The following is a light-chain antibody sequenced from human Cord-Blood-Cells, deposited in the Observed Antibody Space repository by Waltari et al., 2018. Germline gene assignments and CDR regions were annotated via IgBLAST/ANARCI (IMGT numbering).Light chain of an antibody. CDR1: SSDVGVFNS. CDR2: DVS. Sequence: QSALTQHASVSGSPGHSIPLPCTGTSSDVGVFNSVSWYQQHPGKAPKLMIYDVSHRPSGVSNRFSGSKSGNTASLTISGLQAEDEADYYCSSDTSSSTLVFGGGTKLTVL. J-gene: IGLJ3*02. CDR3: SSDTSSSTLV. V-gene: IGLV2-14*01.